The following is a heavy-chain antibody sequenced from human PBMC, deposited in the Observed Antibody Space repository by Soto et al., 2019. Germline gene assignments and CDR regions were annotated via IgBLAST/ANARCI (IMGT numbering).Heavy chain of an antibody. CDR1: GGTFSSYA. CDR2: IIPIFGTA. Sequence: ASVKVSCKASGGTFSSYAISWVRQAPGQGLEWMGGIIPIFGTANYAQKFQGRVTITADESTSTAYMELSSLRSEDTAVYYCARVRYYYDSSGSRRAGYYGMDVWGQGTTVSVYS. CDR3: ARVRYYYDSSGSRRAGYYGMDV. D-gene: IGHD3-22*01. J-gene: IGHJ6*02. V-gene: IGHV1-69*13.